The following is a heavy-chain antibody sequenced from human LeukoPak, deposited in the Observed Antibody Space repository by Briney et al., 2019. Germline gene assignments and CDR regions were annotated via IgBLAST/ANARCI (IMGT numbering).Heavy chain of an antibody. CDR3: ARGPLGYSSGWPFDY. Sequence: PSETLSLTCTVSGYSISSGYYWGCFRQPPGKGLEWIASIYHSGSTYYNPSLKSRVTISVDTSKNQFSLKLSSVTAADTAVYYCARGPLGYSSGWPFDYWGQGTLVTVSS. CDR2: IYHSGST. J-gene: IGHJ4*02. V-gene: IGHV4-38-2*02. D-gene: IGHD6-19*01. CDR1: GYSISSGYY.